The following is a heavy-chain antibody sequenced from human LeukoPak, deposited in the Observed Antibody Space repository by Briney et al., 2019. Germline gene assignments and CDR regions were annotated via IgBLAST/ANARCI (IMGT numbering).Heavy chain of an antibody. Sequence: SQTLSLTCTVSGGSISSSSYYWGWIRQPPGKGLEWIGSIYYSGSTYYNPSLKSRVTISVDTSKNQFSLKLSSVTAADTAVYYCARRRTYDSSGYYYGGFDYWGQGTLVTVSS. CDR1: GGSISSSSYY. V-gene: IGHV4-39*01. CDR3: ARRRTYDSSGYYYGGFDY. J-gene: IGHJ4*02. CDR2: IYYSGST. D-gene: IGHD3-22*01.